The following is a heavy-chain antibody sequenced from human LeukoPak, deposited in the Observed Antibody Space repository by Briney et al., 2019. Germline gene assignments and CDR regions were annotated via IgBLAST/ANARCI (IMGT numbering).Heavy chain of an antibody. CDR3: ARMVPAGTHNY. D-gene: IGHD2-2*01. J-gene: IGHJ4*02. CDR1: GGSVNSYY. CDR2: IYASGSN. Sequence: SETLSLTCTVSGGSVNSYYWSWIRQPAGKGLEWIGHIYASGSNDYNPSLKSRVTMSLDMAKNQFSLKLTSVTAADTAVYFCARMVPAGTHNYWGQGLLVTVSS. V-gene: IGHV4-4*07.